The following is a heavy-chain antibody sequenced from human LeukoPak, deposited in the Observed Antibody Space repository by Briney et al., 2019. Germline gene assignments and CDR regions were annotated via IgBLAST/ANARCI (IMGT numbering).Heavy chain of an antibody. D-gene: IGHD6-19*01. CDR1: GSSSRYW. V-gene: IGHV3-74*01. CDR2: IKSDGITT. J-gene: IGHJ4*02. CDR3: ATGSGWYYDS. Sequence: GGSLRPSCAASGSSSRYWMHWVRQAPGKGVVWVSVIKSDGITTIYADSVKGRFTMSRDNAKNTVYLQMNSLRAEDAALYYCATGSGWYYDSWGQGTLVTVSS.